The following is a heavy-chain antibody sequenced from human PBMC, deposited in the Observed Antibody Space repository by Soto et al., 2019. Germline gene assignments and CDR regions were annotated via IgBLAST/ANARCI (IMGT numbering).Heavy chain of an antibody. V-gene: IGHV4-59*01. CDR1: GGSISSYY. Sequence: SETLSLTCTVSGGSISSYYWSWIRQPPGKGLEWIGYIYFRGTTNYNPSLKSRVTMSADTPKNQFSLKLNSVTAADPAVYYCARMNYYDTSGYPFDYWGQGMMVTVSS. CDR2: IYFRGTT. CDR3: ARMNYYDTSGYPFDY. J-gene: IGHJ4*02. D-gene: IGHD3-22*01.